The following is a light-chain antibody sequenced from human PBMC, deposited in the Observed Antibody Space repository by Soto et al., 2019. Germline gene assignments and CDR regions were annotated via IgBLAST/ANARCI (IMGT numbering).Light chain of an antibody. CDR3: AAWDDSLSGYVV. Sequence: QSVLTQPPSTSGTPGQRVTISCSGSSSNIGTNAVNWYQQLPGTAPKLLIYSDNQRPSGVADRFSGSKSGTSASLAISGLQSEDEADYYCAAWDDSLSGYVVFGGGTKLTVL. J-gene: IGLJ2*01. V-gene: IGLV1-44*01. CDR2: SDN. CDR1: SSNIGTNA.